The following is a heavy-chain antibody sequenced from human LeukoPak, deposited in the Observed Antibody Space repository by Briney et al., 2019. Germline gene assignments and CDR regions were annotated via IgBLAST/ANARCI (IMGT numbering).Heavy chain of an antibody. D-gene: IGHD4-23*01. CDR3: AKPTTVLTSYYFDY. J-gene: IGHJ4*02. CDR1: GFSFSNYG. Sequence: GGSLRLSCAASGFSFSNYGMNWVRQAPGKGLEWVAIISYDGRDKFYEDSVKGRFTISRDNSKNTLYLQMNNLRAEDTAVYYCAKPTTVLTSYYFDYWGQGTLVTVSS. CDR2: ISYDGRDK. V-gene: IGHV3-30*18.